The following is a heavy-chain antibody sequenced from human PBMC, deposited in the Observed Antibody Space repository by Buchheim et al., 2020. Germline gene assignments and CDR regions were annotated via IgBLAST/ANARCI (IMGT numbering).Heavy chain of an antibody. V-gene: IGHV3-7*01. CDR3: ARILGSSWPYAIPY. CDR1: GFTFSSYW. J-gene: IGHJ4*02. CDR2: IKQDGSEK. Sequence: EVQLVESGGGLVQPGGSLRLSCAASGFTFSSYWMSWVRQAPGKGLEWVANIKQDGSEKYYVDSVKGRFTISRAKAKNSLYLQMNSLRAEDTAVYYCARILGSSWPYAIPYWGQGTL. D-gene: IGHD6-13*01.